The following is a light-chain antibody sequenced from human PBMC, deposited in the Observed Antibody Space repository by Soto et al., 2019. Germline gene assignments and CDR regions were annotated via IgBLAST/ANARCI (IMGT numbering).Light chain of an antibody. CDR3: QQYGTSPRIT. CDR1: QTVSDNY. J-gene: IGKJ4*01. Sequence: EIVLTQSPCTLSLSPGERATLSCRASQTVSDNYLAWYQQRPGQAPRLLMYGASTRATGIPDRFSGSGSGTDFTLTITRLEPEDFAVYYCQQYGTSPRITFGGGTKVEIK. V-gene: IGKV3-20*01. CDR2: GAS.